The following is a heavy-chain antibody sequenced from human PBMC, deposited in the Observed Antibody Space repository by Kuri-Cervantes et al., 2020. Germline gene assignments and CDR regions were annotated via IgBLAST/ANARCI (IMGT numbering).Heavy chain of an antibody. CDR1: GGTFSSYA. V-gene: IGHV7-4-1*02. CDR2: INTKTGNP. Sequence: ASVKVSCKASGGTFSSYAISWVRQAPGQGLEWMGWINTKTGNPTYAQGFTGRFVFSLDTSVSTTYLQISSLKAEDTAVYYCARDLLLRGSKSAYWGQGTLVTVSS. J-gene: IGHJ4*02. D-gene: IGHD3-16*01. CDR3: ARDLLLRGSKSAY.